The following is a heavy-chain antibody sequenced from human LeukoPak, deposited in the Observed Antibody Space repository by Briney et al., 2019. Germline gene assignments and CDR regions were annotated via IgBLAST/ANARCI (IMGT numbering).Heavy chain of an antibody. J-gene: IGHJ4*02. CDR3: ASSLGSGWYSALDY. Sequence: ASVNVSCKASGYTFTSYDINWVRQATGQGLEWMGWMNPNSGNTGYAQKFQGRVTMTRNTSISTAYMELSSLRSEDTAVYYCASSLGSGWYSALDYWGQGTLVTVSS. V-gene: IGHV1-8*01. CDR1: GYTFTSYD. D-gene: IGHD6-19*01. CDR2: MNPNSGNT.